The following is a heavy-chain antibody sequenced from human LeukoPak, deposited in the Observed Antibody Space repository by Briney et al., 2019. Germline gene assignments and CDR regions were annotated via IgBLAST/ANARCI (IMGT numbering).Heavy chain of an antibody. Sequence: GESLKISCKSSGYSFTSYWIGRVREMPGKGLECMGIIYPADSDTKYSPSLQDQVTISADKSISTAYLQLSSLKASDTAMYYCARTSHSGSGSAEYFDYWGQGTLVTVSS. D-gene: IGHD3-10*01. CDR1: GYSFTSYW. V-gene: IGHV5-51*01. J-gene: IGHJ4*02. CDR3: ARTSHSGSGSAEYFDY. CDR2: IYPADSDT.